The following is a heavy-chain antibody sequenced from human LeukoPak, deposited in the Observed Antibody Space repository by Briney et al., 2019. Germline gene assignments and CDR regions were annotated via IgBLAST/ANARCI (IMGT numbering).Heavy chain of an antibody. Sequence: GRSLRLSCATSGFTFDTYGMHWVRQAPGKGLEWVAVIYYEGSKKYYADSVKGRFTISRDNSKNTLYLEMNSLRAEDTAVYYCARDQYDILTGYYLDYWGQGTLVTVSS. CDR3: ARDQYDILTGYYLDY. D-gene: IGHD3-9*01. V-gene: IGHV3-33*01. J-gene: IGHJ4*02. CDR1: GFTFDTYG. CDR2: IYYEGSKK.